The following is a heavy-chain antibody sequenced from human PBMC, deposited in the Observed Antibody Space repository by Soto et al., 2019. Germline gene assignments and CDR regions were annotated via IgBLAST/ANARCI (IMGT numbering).Heavy chain of an antibody. CDR1: GGSISSYY. CDR3: ARGLGFGELLYIFDY. J-gene: IGHJ4*02. V-gene: IGHV4-59*01. D-gene: IGHD3-10*01. Sequence: SETLSLTCTVSGGSISSYYWSWIRQPPGKGLEWIGYIYYSGSTNYNPSLKSRVTISVDTSKNQFSLKLSSVTAADTAVYYCARGLGFGELLYIFDYWGQGTLVTVSS. CDR2: IYYSGST.